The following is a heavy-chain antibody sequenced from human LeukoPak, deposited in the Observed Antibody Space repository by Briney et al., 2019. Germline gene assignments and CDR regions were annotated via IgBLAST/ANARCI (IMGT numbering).Heavy chain of an antibody. V-gene: IGHV3-21*01. CDR3: ARENTYSESYLTHFDY. CDR2: ISSSSSYI. CDR1: GFTFSNYN. Sequence: PGGSLRLSCAASGFTFSNYNLNWFRQAPGKGLEWFSSISSSSSYIYYADSLKGRFTISRDNAKNSLYLQMNNLRAEDTAVYYCARENTYSESYLTHFDYWGQGTLVTVSS. J-gene: IGHJ4*02. D-gene: IGHD1-26*01.